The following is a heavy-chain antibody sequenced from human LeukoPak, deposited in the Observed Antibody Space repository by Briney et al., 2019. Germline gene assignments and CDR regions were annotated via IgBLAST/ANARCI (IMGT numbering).Heavy chain of an antibody. J-gene: IGHJ4*02. CDR3: ARDRPIYYDSSGYYYFDY. D-gene: IGHD3-22*01. CDR2: IIPIFGTA. Sequence: ASAKVSCKASGGTFSSYAISWVRQAPGRGLEWMGRIIPIFGTANYAQKFQGRVTITTDESTSTAYMELSSLRSEDTAVYYCARDRPIYYDSSGYYYFDYWGQGTLVTVSS. V-gene: IGHV1-69*05. CDR1: GGTFSSYA.